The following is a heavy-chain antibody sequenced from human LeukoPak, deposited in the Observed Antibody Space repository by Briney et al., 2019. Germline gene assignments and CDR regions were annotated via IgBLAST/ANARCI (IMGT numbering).Heavy chain of an antibody. CDR1: GFTFSSYA. CDR2: ISGSGGST. D-gene: IGHD4-17*01. V-gene: IGHV3-23*01. Sequence: SGGSLRLSCAASGFTFSSYAMSWVRQAPGKGLEWVSAISGSGGSTYYADSVKGRFTISRDNSKNTLYLQMNSLRAEDTAVYYCAKGNDYGDRNPDYWGQGTLVTVSS. J-gene: IGHJ4*02. CDR3: AKGNDYGDRNPDY.